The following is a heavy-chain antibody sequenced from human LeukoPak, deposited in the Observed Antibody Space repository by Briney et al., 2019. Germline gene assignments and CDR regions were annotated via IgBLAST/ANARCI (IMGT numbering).Heavy chain of an antibody. Sequence: GGSLRLSCAASGFTFSSYWMHWVRQAPGKGLVWVSRINTDGSSTSYADSVKGRFTISRDNAKNSLYLQMNSLRAEDTAVYYCARVVVVPAATDYWGQGTLVTVSS. J-gene: IGHJ4*02. CDR2: INTDGSST. V-gene: IGHV3-74*01. D-gene: IGHD2-2*01. CDR1: GFTFSSYW. CDR3: ARVVVVPAATDY.